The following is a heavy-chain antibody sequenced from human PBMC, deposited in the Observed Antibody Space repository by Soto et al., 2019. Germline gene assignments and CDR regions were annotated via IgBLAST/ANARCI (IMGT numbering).Heavy chain of an antibody. Sequence: QVQLVESGGGVVQPGRSLRLSCAASEFTFSSYAMHWVRQAPGKGLEWVAVISYDGSRQYYADFVRGRFTISRDNXKXTXXMQMNRQSAEDTAVYYCAKDEGVGATLGLPSGNDYWGQGTLVTVSS. CDR1: EFTFSSYA. D-gene: IGHD1-26*01. J-gene: IGHJ4*02. CDR2: ISYDGSRQ. V-gene: IGHV3-30*18. CDR3: AKDEGVGATLGLPSGNDY.